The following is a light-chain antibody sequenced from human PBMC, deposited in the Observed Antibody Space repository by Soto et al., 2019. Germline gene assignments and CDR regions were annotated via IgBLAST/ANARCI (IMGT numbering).Light chain of an antibody. V-gene: IGLV2-14*01. Sequence: QSVLTQPASVSGSPGQSITISCTGTSSDVGGYNFVSWYQHYPGKAPKLMIYEVSNRPSGVSNRFSGSKSGNTASLTISGLQAEDEADYYCSSYINSSTLVFGGGTKVTVL. CDR1: SSDVGGYNF. CDR2: EVS. J-gene: IGLJ3*02. CDR3: SSYINSSTLV.